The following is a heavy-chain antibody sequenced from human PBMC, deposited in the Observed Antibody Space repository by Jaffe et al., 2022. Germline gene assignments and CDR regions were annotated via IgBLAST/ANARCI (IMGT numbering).Heavy chain of an antibody. CDR1: GGSISSHY. CDR2: IYTSGST. V-gene: IGHV4-4*08. D-gene: IGHD2-15*01. J-gene: IGHJ5*02. Sequence: QVQLQESGPGLVKPSETLSLTCTVSGGSISSHYWSWIRQPPGKGLEWIGLIYTSGSTNYNPSLKSRVTISVDTSKNQFSLKLTSVTAADTAVYHCARGTYCSGGSCYRGPFDPWGQGTLVTVSS. CDR3: ARGTYCSGGSCYRGPFDP.